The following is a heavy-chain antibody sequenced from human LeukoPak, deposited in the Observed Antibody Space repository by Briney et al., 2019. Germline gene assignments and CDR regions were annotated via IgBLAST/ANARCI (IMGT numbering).Heavy chain of an antibody. V-gene: IGHV1-69*05. CDR2: IIPMFGIA. J-gene: IGHJ6*03. Sequence: ASVKVSCKTSGGNFSSYAISWVRQAPGQGLEWMGGIIPMFGIANYAQKFQGRATITTDASTSTAYMELSSLRSDDTAVYYCAIGLWTPRGSYSYCVDVWGKGTTVTVSS. CDR3: AIGLWTPRGSYSYCVDV. CDR1: GGNFSSYA. D-gene: IGHD2/OR15-2a*01.